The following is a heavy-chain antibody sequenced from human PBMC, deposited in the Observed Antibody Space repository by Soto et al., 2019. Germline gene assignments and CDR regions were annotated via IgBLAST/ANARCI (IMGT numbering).Heavy chain of an antibody. Sequence: SETLSLTCTVSGGSISSGGYYWSWIRQHPGKGLEWIGYIYYSGSTYYNPSLKSRVTISVDTSKNQFSLKLSSVTAADTAVYYCARDGAKLTEQLRLGELSPGPRAPYGMDVWGQGTTVTVSS. CDR3: ARDGAKLTEQLRLGELSPGPRAPYGMDV. J-gene: IGHJ6*02. D-gene: IGHD3-16*02. CDR2: IYYSGST. V-gene: IGHV4-31*03. CDR1: GGSISSGGYY.